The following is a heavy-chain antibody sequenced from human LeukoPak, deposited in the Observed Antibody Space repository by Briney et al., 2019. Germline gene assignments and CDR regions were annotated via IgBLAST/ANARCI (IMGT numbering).Heavy chain of an antibody. CDR2: IWYDGSNK. D-gene: IGHD3-10*01. J-gene: IGHJ3*02. V-gene: IGHV3-33*01. Sequence: GGSLRLSCAASGFTFSSYGMHWVRQAPGKGLEWVAVIWYDGSNKYYADSVKGRFTISRDNSKNTLYLQMNSLRAEDTAVYYCAREKLLWPRAGAFDIWGQGTMVTVSS. CDR1: GFTFSSYG. CDR3: AREKLLWPRAGAFDI.